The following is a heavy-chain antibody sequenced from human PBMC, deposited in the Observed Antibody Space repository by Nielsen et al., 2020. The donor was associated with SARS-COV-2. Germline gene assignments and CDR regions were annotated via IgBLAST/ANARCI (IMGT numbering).Heavy chain of an antibody. V-gene: IGHV3-21*01. J-gene: IGHJ3*02. CDR3: ARRAGNAFDI. CDR2: ISSSSSYI. Sequence: GESLKISCAASGFTFSSYSMNWVRQAPGKGLEWVSSISSSSSYIYYADSVKGRFTISRDNAKNSLYLQMNSLRAEDTAVYYCARRAGNAFDIWGQGTMVTVSS. D-gene: IGHD3-10*01. CDR1: GFTFSSYS.